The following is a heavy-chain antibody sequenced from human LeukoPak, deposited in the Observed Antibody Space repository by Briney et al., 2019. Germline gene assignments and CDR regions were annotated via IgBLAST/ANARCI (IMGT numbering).Heavy chain of an antibody. Sequence: GGSLRLSCSASGFTFSSCAMSWVRQAPGKGLEWVSTISGNGDSTFYADSVKGRFTISRDNSKNTLYLQMNSLRAEDTAVYYCARAFYDSSGYYYAGYFQHWGQGTLVTVSS. J-gene: IGHJ1*01. CDR1: GFTFSSCA. V-gene: IGHV3-23*01. CDR3: ARAFYDSSGYYYAGYFQH. D-gene: IGHD3-22*01. CDR2: ISGNGDST.